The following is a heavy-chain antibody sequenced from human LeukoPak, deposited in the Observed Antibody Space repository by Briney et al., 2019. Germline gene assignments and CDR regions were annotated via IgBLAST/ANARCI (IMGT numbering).Heavy chain of an antibody. CDR1: GLTFSNYG. Sequence: PGGSLRLSCAAAGLTFSNYGMHWVRQAPGKGLQWVAYIRYDGRNKYSADSVKGRFTISRDNTKNLLFLEMNNLRGDDTAIYYCVRESRPGGAMGLYHNLDYWGQGTLVAVSS. CDR3: VRESRPGGAMGLYHNLDY. CDR2: IRYDGRNK. V-gene: IGHV3-30*02. J-gene: IGHJ4*02. D-gene: IGHD1-1*01.